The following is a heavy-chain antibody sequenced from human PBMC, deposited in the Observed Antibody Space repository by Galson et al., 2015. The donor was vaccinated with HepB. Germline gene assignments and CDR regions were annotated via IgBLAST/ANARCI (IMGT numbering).Heavy chain of an antibody. J-gene: IGHJ5*02. CDR3: ARIYDSSGYADWFDP. V-gene: IGHV3-20*04. CDR2: INWNGGST. Sequence: SLRLSCAASGFTFDDYGMSWVRQAPGKGLEWVSGINWNGGSTGYADSVKGRFTISRDNAKNSLYLQMNSLRAEDTALYYCARIYDSSGYADWFDPWGQGTLVTVSS. CDR1: GFTFDDYG. D-gene: IGHD3-22*01.